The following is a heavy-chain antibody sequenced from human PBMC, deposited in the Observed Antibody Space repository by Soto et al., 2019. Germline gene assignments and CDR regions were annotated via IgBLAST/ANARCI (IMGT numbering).Heavy chain of an antibody. V-gene: IGHV1-69*02. J-gene: IGHJ3*02. CDR2: IIPILGIA. CDR3: ASSSEIVVVVADMRAFEI. D-gene: IGHD2-15*01. Sequence: QVQLVQSGAEVKKPGSSVKVSCKASGGTFSSYTISWVRKAPGLGLEWMGRIIPILGIANYAQKFQGRVPITEDKSTSSAFMELSSLRSDDTAVYYCASSSEIVVVVADMRAFEICCQGTMVTVSA. CDR1: GGTFSSYT.